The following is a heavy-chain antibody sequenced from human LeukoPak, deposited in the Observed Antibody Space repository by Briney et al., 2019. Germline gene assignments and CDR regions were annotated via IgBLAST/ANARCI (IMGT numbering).Heavy chain of an antibody. D-gene: IGHD6-13*01. V-gene: IGHV3-23*01. CDR3: AKVPIAVAASRIYFDY. CDR2: LSGSGVST. CDR1: GFTFSSYA. J-gene: IGHJ4*02. Sequence: GGALRLSCAASGFTFSSYAVSWGRQAPGEGPGWVSTLSGSGVSTYYADSVQGRFTISRDNSKNTLYLQMNSLRAEDTAIYHCAKVPIAVAASRIYFDYWGQGTLVTVSS.